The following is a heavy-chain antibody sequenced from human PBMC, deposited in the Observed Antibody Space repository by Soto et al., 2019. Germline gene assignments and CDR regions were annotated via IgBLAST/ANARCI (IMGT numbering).Heavy chain of an antibody. D-gene: IGHD2-15*01. CDR2: ISGSGGST. CDR3: AKSSGSRRLRYYYYYMDG. CDR1: GFTFSSYA. V-gene: IGHV3-23*01. Sequence: PGGSLRLSCAASGFTFSSYAMSWVRQAPGKGLEWVSAISGSGGSTYYADSVKGRFTISRDNSKNTLYLQMNSLRAEDTAVYYCAKSSGSRRLRYYYYYMDGWGKGTTVTVSS. J-gene: IGHJ6*03.